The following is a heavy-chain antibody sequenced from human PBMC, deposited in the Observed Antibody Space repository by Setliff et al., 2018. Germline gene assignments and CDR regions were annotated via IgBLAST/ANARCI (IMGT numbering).Heavy chain of an antibody. CDR2: TRTKARIYTT. CDR1: GFGFSDHY. Sequence: GGSLRLSCVGSGFGFSDHYMDWVRQAPGKGLEWVGRTRTKARIYTTEYAAPVKGRFTFSRDDSKNTLYLQMNNLKTEDTATYYCTSAKLERRTGHHYYMDVWGKGTTVTVSS. V-gene: IGHV3-72*01. J-gene: IGHJ6*03. CDR3: TSAKLERRTGHHYYMDV. D-gene: IGHD1-1*01.